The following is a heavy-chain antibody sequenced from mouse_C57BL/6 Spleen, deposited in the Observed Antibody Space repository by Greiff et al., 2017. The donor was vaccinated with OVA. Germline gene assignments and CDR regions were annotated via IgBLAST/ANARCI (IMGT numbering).Heavy chain of an antibody. CDR3: ARSYYYGSSYDYAMDY. Sequence: VQLKQSGAELVKPGTSVKLSCTASGFNITDYYMHWVKQRTEQGLEWIGRIDPEDGETKYAPKFQGKATITADTSSNTAYLQLSSLTSEDTAVYYCARSYYYGSSYDYAMDYWGQGTSVTVSS. D-gene: IGHD1-1*01. CDR1: GFNITDYY. V-gene: IGHV14-2*01. CDR2: IDPEDGET. J-gene: IGHJ4*01.